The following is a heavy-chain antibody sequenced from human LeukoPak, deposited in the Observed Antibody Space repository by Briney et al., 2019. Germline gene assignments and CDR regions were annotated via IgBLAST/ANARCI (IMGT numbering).Heavy chain of an antibody. D-gene: IGHD4-11*01. Sequence: PGGSLRLSCAASGFTVSNNYMSWVRQAPGKGLEWVSVIYSGGGTYYADSVKGRFTISRDNSKNTLYLQMNSLRAEDTAVYYCVRSAFLTTEFYFDYWGHGTLVTVSS. CDR3: VRSAFLTTEFYFDY. V-gene: IGHV3-66*02. CDR1: GFTVSNNY. CDR2: IYSGGGT. J-gene: IGHJ4*01.